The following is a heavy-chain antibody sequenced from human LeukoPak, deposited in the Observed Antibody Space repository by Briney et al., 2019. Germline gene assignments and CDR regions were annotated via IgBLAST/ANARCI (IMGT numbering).Heavy chain of an antibody. CDR1: GFTFTTYT. Sequence: GGSLRLSCAASGFTFTTYTMNWVRQARGEGVEGISYITLKINTILYGDSVGGRFTISRDIAGNSLYLQMNSLRAEDTALYYCVRDFAYAFDIWGQGTMVTVSS. CDR3: VRDFAYAFDI. V-gene: IGHV3-48*04. D-gene: IGHD2-21*01. J-gene: IGHJ3*02. CDR2: ITLKINTI.